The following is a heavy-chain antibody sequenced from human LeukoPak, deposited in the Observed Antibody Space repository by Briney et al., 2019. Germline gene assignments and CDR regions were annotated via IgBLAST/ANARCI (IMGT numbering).Heavy chain of an antibody. D-gene: IGHD6-13*01. CDR1: GGSISSSSYY. J-gene: IGHJ4*02. CDR3: ARLGGYSSSWGSFDY. Sequence: SETLSLTCTVSGGSISSSSYYWGWIRQPPGKGLEWIGSIYYSGSTYYNPSLKSRVTISVDTSKNQFSLKLSSVTAADTAVYYCARLGGYSSSWGSFDYWGQGTLVTVSS. V-gene: IGHV4-39*01. CDR2: IYYSGST.